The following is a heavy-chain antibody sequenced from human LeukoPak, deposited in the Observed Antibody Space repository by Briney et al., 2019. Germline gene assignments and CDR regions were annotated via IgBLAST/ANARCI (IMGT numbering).Heavy chain of an antibody. V-gene: IGHV1-69*13. CDR1: GGTFSSYA. Sequence: ASVKVSCKASGGTFSSYAISWVRQAPGQGLEWMGGIIPIFGTANYAQKFQGRVTITADESTSTAYMELSSLRSEDTAVYYCARETYYCSGGSCYPGWFDPWGQGTLVTVSS. D-gene: IGHD2-15*01. J-gene: IGHJ5*02. CDR2: IIPIFGTA. CDR3: ARETYYCSGGSCYPGWFDP.